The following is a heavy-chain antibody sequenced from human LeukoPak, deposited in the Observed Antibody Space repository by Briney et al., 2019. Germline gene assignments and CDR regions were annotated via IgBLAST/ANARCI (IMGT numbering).Heavy chain of an antibody. CDR2: IYYSGST. V-gene: IGHV4-59*01. Sequence: SETLSLTCTVSGGSISSYYWSWIRQPPGKGLEWIGYIYYSGSTNYNPSLKSRVTISVDTSKNQFSLKLSSVTAADTAVYYCARLPYYYDSSPSYWGQGTLVTVSS. CDR1: GGSISSYY. CDR3: ARLPYYYDSSPSY. D-gene: IGHD3-22*01. J-gene: IGHJ4*02.